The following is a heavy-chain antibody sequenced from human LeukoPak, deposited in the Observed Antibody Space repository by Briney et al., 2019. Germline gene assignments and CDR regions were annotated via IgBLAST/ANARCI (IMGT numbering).Heavy chain of an antibody. D-gene: IGHD2-2*01. V-gene: IGHV3-33*01. Sequence: GTSLRLSCAAYGFTFSNYGMHWVRQAPGKGLEWEAVIWNDGSNKYYADSVKGRFTISRDNSKNTVYLQMNSLRAEDTAVYYCARAPPGYCNSTSYYLNYWGQGILVTVSS. CDR3: ARAPPGYCNSTSYYLNY. J-gene: IGHJ4*02. CDR2: IWNDGSNK. CDR1: GFTFSNYG.